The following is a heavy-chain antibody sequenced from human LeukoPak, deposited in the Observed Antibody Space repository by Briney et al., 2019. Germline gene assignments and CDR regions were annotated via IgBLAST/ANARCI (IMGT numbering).Heavy chain of an antibody. CDR3: AGGGQPEYYYYYYMDV. V-gene: IGHV1-8*03. CDR2: MNPNSGNT. Sequence: GASVKVSCKASGYTFTSYDINWVRQATGQGLEWMGWMNPNSGNTGYAQKFQGRVTITRNTSISTAYMELSSLRTEDTAVYYCAGGGQPEYYYYYYMDVWGKGTTVTVSS. D-gene: IGHD6-13*01. CDR1: GYTFTSYD. J-gene: IGHJ6*03.